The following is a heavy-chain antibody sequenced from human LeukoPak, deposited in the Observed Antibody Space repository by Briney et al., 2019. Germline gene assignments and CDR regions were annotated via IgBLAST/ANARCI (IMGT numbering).Heavy chain of an antibody. J-gene: IGHJ4*02. CDR1: GFIFSNYA. Sequence: GGSLRLSCAASGFIFSNYAMSWVRQAPGKGLEWVSSVSGSSGSTYYVDSVEGRSTISRDNSKNTLYLQMNSLRAEDTALYYCAKDPDSYGYITVFDYWGQGTLVTVSS. CDR2: VSGSSGST. D-gene: IGHD5-18*01. CDR3: AKDPDSYGYITVFDY. V-gene: IGHV3-23*01.